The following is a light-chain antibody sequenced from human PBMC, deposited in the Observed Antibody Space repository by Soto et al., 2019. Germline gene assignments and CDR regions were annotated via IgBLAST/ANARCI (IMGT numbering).Light chain of an antibody. CDR3: QHYGGSSS. Sequence: DIQMTQSPSSLSASVGDRVTITCRASQSISSDLYWYQQKPGKAPNLLIYSASKLHSGVPSRFSGSGSGTDFTLIISRLQPEDFATYFCQHYGGSSSFGQGTKLEIK. J-gene: IGKJ2*01. V-gene: IGKV1-39*01. CDR1: QSISSD. CDR2: SAS.